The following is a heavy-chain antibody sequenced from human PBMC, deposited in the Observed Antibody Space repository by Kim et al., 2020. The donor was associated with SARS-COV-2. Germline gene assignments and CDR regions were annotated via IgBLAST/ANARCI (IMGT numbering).Heavy chain of an antibody. D-gene: IGHD3-22*01. V-gene: IGHV3-48*01. CDR2: ITKSSTTI. CDR3: AKVGDYDSSGFYAFFRS. J-gene: IGHJ5*02. CDR1: GFTFSAYD. Sequence: GGSLRLSCATSGFTFSAYDMNWVRRAPGKGLEWLSFITKSSTTIYYADSVKGRFTISRDNAKNSLYLQMNGLRTEDTAVYYCAKVGDYDSSGFYAFFRSWGQGTRVTVSS.